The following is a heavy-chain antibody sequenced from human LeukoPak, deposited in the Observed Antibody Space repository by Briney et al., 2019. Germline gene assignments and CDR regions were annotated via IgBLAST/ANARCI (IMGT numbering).Heavy chain of an antibody. CDR3: ARKTPRFGDYDY. CDR1: GFTVSSSY. CDR2: IYSAGST. J-gene: IGHJ4*02. V-gene: IGHV3-66*01. D-gene: IGHD2-15*01. Sequence: GGSLRLSCAASGFTVSSSYMSWVRQAPGKGLEWVSLIYSAGSTYYADSAKGRFTISRDNSKNTLYLQMNSLRAEDTAVYYCARKTPRFGDYDYWGQGTLVTVSS.